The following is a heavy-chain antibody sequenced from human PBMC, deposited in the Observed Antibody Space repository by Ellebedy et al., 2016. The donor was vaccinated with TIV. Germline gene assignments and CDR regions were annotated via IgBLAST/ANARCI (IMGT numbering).Heavy chain of an antibody. V-gene: IGHV3-7*01. J-gene: IGHJ5*02. CDR1: GFSFRSYW. D-gene: IGHD4-17*01. Sequence: GESLKISCAASGFSFRSYWMTWVRQAPGKGLQWVANIYPDGSVHYDMDSVKGRFTISRDNADNSLLLQMNSLRAEDTAVYYCARRGSYGDYAVQINSWFDTWGRGTLVAVSS. CDR3: ARRGSYGDYAVQINSWFDT. CDR2: IYPDGSVH.